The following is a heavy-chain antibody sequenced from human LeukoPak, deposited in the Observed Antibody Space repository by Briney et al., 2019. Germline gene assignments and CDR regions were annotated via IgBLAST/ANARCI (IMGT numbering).Heavy chain of an antibody. V-gene: IGHV3-23*01. CDR2: ISGSGGRT. D-gene: IGHD3-16*01. CDR3: AKDLSGFASRGMDV. J-gene: IGHJ6*02. CDR1: GFTFSNYA. Sequence: GGSLRLSCAASGFTFSNYAMSWVRQAPGKGLEWVSVISGSGGRTGYADSVKGRFTISKDNSKNTLYLQMNSLRAEDTAVYYCAKDLSGFASRGMDVWGQGTTVTVSS.